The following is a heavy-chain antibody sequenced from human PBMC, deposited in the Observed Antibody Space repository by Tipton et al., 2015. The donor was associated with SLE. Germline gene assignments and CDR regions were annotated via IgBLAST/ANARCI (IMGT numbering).Heavy chain of an antibody. CDR2: VSYDGNT. V-gene: IGHV4-59*04. D-gene: IGHD2-15*01. CDR1: GGSISSYY. J-gene: IGHJ3*02. CDR3: ARAEGSWDAFDI. Sequence: TLSLTCTVSGGSISSYYWSWIRQPPGKGLEWIGSVSYDGNTHRNPSLMSRVTLSVDTSENQSSLKLTSVTAADTAVYYCARAEGSWDAFDIWGQGTMVTVSS.